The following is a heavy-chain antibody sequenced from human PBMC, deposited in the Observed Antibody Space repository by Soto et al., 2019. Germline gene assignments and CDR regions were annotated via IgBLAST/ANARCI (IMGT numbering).Heavy chain of an antibody. CDR3: ARTSGYYFYDY. J-gene: IGHJ4*02. V-gene: IGHV1-18*01. D-gene: IGHD3-3*01. CDR2: INTNNDDT. CDR1: GYTFTTYG. Sequence: ASVKVSCKTSGYTFTTYGISWVRQAPGQGLEWMGWINTNNDDTNYAQKFQGRVTMTTDTSANTAYMELRSLGSDDTAVYYCARTSGYYFYDYWGQGTLVTVSS.